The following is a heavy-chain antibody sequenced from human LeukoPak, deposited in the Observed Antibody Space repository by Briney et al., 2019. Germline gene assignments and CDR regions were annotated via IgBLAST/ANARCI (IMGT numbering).Heavy chain of an antibody. CDR2: IIPIFGTA. CDR3: ARATGRVVRGITWRYFDY. J-gene: IGHJ4*02. Sequence: SVKVSCKASGGTFSSYAISWVRQAPGQGLEWMGGIIPIFGTATYAQKFQGRVSITADKSTSTAYMELRSLRSDDTAVYYCARATGRVVRGITWRYFDYWGQGTLVTVSS. D-gene: IGHD3-10*01. CDR1: GGTFSSYA. V-gene: IGHV1-69*06.